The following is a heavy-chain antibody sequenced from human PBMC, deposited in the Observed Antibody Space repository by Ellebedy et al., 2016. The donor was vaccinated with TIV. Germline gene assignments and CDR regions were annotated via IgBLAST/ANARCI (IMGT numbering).Heavy chain of an antibody. CDR1: GFTFSSYA. CDR3: VKPWHRSSWYSNWFDP. CDR2: ISNNGVTT. V-gene: IGHV3-64D*09. Sequence: GGSLRLSCSVSGFTFSSYAMHWVRQAPGKGLQYVSAISNNGVTTDYADSVEGRFTISRDNSKNTLYLQMSSLRPEDTAVYYCVKPWHRSSWYSNWFDPWGQGTLVTVSS. J-gene: IGHJ5*02. D-gene: IGHD6-13*01.